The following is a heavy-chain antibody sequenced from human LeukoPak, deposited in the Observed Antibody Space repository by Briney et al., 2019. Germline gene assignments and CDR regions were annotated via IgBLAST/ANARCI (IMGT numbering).Heavy chain of an antibody. V-gene: IGHV3-30*02. CDR2: IRYDGSSK. D-gene: IGHD6-13*01. CDR1: GFTFSSYG. J-gene: IGHJ4*02. CDR3: AKDRDYSSSWPRYYFDY. Sequence: GGXLRLSCAASGFTFSSYGMHWVRQAPGKGLEWVAFIRYDGSSKYYADSVKGRFTISRDNSKNTLYLQMNSLRVEDTAVYYCAKDRDYSSSWPRYYFDYWGQGTLVTVSS.